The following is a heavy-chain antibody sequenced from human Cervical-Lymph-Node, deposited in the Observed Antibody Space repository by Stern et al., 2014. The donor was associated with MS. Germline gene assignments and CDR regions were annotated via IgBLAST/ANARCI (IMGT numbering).Heavy chain of an antibody. CDR2: IIPIFGAV. CDR1: GGTFSSQG. J-gene: IGHJ6*02. D-gene: IGHD1-1*01. CDR3: ARDEIGQTTTHYYYYGMDV. Sequence: QVQLGQSGAEVKKPGSSVKVSCKASGGTFSSQGFSWVRQAPGQGLEWLGGIIPIFGAVHDAQKFQGRVTITADESTSTVYMELRSLRSEDTAVYYCARDEIGQTTTHYYYYGMDVWGQGTTVTVSS. V-gene: IGHV1-69*01.